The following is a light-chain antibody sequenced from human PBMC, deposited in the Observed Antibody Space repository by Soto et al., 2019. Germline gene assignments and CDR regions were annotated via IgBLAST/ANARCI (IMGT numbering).Light chain of an antibody. J-gene: IGLJ2*01. CDR1: SSDIGTYKY. CDR3: SSYTTINTVV. CDR2: EVS. V-gene: IGLV2-14*01. Sequence: QSVLTQPASVSGSPGQSITISCTGTSSDIGTYKYFSWFQHHPGKAPKLIIFEVSNRPSGISDRFSGFKSANTAYLTISGVHPEDEADYHCSSYTTINTVVFGGGTKLTVL.